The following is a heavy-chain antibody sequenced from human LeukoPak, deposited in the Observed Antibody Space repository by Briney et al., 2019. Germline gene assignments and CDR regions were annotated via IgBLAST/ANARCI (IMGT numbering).Heavy chain of an antibody. V-gene: IGHV1-18*01. Sequence: ASVKVPCKTSGYTFTNFVISWVRQAPGQGLEWMGWVSGFNGNTNYPQKFQGRVSMTTDSSTSSAYMELTSLRSDDTAVYFCARGSITSRNFDSWGQGTLVTVSS. D-gene: IGHD2-2*01. CDR1: GYTFTNFV. CDR3: ARGSITSRNFDS. J-gene: IGHJ4*02. CDR2: VSGFNGNT.